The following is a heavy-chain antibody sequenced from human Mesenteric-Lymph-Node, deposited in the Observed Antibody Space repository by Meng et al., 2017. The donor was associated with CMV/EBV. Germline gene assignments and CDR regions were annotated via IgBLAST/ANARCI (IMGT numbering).Heavy chain of an antibody. CDR2: IHYSGYT. CDR1: GGSVSSGSYY. Sequence: SETLSLTCTVSGGSVSSGSYYWSWIRQPPGKGLEWIAYIHYSGYTNYNPSLKSRVTISVDTSKNQFSLKLTSVTAADTTVYYCARGSGSSRPNFDYWGQGTLVTVSS. J-gene: IGHJ4*02. CDR3: ARGSGSSRPNFDY. D-gene: IGHD3-10*01. V-gene: IGHV4-61*01.